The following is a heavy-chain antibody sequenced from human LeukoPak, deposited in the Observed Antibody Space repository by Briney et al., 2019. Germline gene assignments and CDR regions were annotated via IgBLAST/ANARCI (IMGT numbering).Heavy chain of an antibody. V-gene: IGHV3-48*04. CDR3: ARDTYGDYGRIDY. D-gene: IGHD4-17*01. CDR2: ISSSSSTI. CDR1: GFTFSSYS. Sequence: GGSLRLSCAASGFTFSSYSMNWVRQAPGKGLEWVSYISSSSSTIYYADSVKGRFTISRDNAKNSLYLQMNSLGAEDTAVYYCARDTYGDYGRIDYWGQGTLVTVSS. J-gene: IGHJ4*02.